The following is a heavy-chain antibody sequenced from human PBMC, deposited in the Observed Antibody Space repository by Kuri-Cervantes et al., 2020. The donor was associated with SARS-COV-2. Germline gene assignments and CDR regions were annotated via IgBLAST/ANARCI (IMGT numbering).Heavy chain of an antibody. CDR1: GFTFSNYN. V-gene: IGHV3-48*01. Sequence: GESLKISCAASGFTFSNYNMNWVRQAPGKGPEWISSITSSSTTIHYADSVKGRFTISRDNAKNSLYLQMNSLRAEDTAVYYCARAADTDYWGQGTLVTVSS. CDR2: ITSSSTTI. J-gene: IGHJ4*02. CDR3: ARAADTDY. D-gene: IGHD5-18*01.